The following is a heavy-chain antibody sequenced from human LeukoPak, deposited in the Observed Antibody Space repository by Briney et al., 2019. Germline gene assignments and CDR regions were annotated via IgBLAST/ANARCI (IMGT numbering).Heavy chain of an antibody. V-gene: IGHV3-33*01. Sequence: PGGSLRLSCAASGFSFSPYGMRWVRQAPGKGLEWVGDIWYDGSHTYYADSVKGRFTISRDNSMNTLYMQMNSLRGEDAAVYYCVRGGYCSGTSCAHYDGMDVWGQGTTVTVSS. CDR2: IWYDGSHT. J-gene: IGHJ6*02. CDR3: VRGGYCSGTSCAHYDGMDV. CDR1: GFSFSPYG. D-gene: IGHD2-2*01.